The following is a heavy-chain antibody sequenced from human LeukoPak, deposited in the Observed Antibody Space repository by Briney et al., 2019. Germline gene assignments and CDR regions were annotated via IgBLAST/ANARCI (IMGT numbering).Heavy chain of an antibody. D-gene: IGHD3-9*01. CDR3: AKDWDYDILTGYSYIDY. J-gene: IGHJ4*02. Sequence: GGSLRLSCAASGFTFSSYAMHWVRQAPGKGLEWVAVISYDGSNKYYADSVKGRFTISRDNSKNTLYLQMNSLRAEDTAVYYCAKDWDYDILTGYSYIDYWGQGTLVTVSS. CDR2: ISYDGSNK. V-gene: IGHV3-30*04. CDR1: GFTFSSYA.